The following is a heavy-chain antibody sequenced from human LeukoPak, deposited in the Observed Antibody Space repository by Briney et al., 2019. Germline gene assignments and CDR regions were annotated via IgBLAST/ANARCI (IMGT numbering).Heavy chain of an antibody. D-gene: IGHD3-16*02. CDR3: ASLGTTGMGELSLSRDY. CDR2: ISTTGST. J-gene: IGHJ4*02. Sequence: ASETLSLTCTVSGGFISTHYWSWIRQPAGKGLEWIGRISTTGSTNYYPSLSSRVTMSIDTSKNQFSLKLRSVTAADTAVYYCASLGTTGMGELSLSRDYWGQGTLVTVSS. CDR1: GGFISTHY. V-gene: IGHV4-4*07.